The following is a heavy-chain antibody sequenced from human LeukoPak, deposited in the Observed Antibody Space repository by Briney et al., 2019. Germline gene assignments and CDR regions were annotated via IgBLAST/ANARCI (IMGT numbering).Heavy chain of an antibody. D-gene: IGHD3-16*02. CDR1: GGSISSYY. CDR2: IYHSGST. V-gene: IGHV4-59*12. Sequence: SETLSLTCTVSGGSISSYYWSWIRQPPGKGLEWIGYIYHSGSTYYNPSLKSRVTISVDRSKNQFSLKLSSVTAADTAVYYCARSAPPPLYDYVWGSYRYGYFDYWGQGTLVTVSS. CDR3: ARSAPPPLYDYVWGSYRYGYFDY. J-gene: IGHJ4*02.